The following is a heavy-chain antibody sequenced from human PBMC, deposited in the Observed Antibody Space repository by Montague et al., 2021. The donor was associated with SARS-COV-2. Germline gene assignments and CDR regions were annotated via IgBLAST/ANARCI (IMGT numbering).Heavy chain of an antibody. CDR2: IHHSGDT. CDR1: GDSIISTNW. V-gene: IGHV4-4*02. Sequence: SETLSLTCGVSGDSIISTNWWSWVRQPPGKGLEWIGEIHHSGDTNYNPSFKSRVTISVDQSKNQYSLELNFVTAADTALYYCLRAGGCGTRPPVWGQGGLVIVSS. J-gene: IGHJ4*02. CDR3: LRAGGCGTRPPV. D-gene: IGHD4-23*01.